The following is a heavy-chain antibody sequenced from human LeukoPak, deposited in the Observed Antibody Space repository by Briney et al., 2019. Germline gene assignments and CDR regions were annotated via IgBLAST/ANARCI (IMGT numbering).Heavy chain of an antibody. CDR3: ARSNGWYLDY. D-gene: IGHD6-19*01. CDR2: ISYDGSNK. J-gene: IGHJ4*02. CDR1: GFTLSSYA. V-gene: IGHV3-30-3*01. Sequence: GRSLRLSCAASGFTLSSYAMHWVRQAPGKGLEWVAVISYDGSNKYYADSVKGRFTISRDNSKNTLYLQMNSLRVEDTAVYYCARSNGWYLDYWGQGTLVTVSS.